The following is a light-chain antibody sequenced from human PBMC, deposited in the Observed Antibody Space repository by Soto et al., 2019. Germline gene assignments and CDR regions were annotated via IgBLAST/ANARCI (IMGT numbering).Light chain of an antibody. CDR1: QGLVYGDGHTY. CDR2: KVS. CDR3: MQGTHWPPT. V-gene: IGKV2-30*01. J-gene: IGKJ4*01. Sequence: DVVMTQSPLSLPVTLGQAASISCRSSQGLVYGDGHTYMHWFQQRPGQSPRRLIYKVSNRDSGVPDRFSGSASGTNFTLKISREEAEDVGVYYCMQGTHWPPTFGGGTKVEIK.